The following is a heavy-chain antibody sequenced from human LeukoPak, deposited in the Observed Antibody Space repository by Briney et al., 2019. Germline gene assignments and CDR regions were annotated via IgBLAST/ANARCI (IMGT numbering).Heavy chain of an antibody. Sequence: GASVKVSCTASGYTFTGYYMHWVRQAPGHGLEWMGWINPNSGGTNYAQKFQGRVTMTRDTSISTAYMELSRLRSDDTAVYYCASAPGYCSSTSCYPYGSFDYWGQGTLVTVSS. CDR2: INPNSGGT. V-gene: IGHV1-2*02. CDR3: ASAPGYCSSTSCYPYGSFDY. CDR1: GYTFTGYY. J-gene: IGHJ4*02. D-gene: IGHD2-2*01.